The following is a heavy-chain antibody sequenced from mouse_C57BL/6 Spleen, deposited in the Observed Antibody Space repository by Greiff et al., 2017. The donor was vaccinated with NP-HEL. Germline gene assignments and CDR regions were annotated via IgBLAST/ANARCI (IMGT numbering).Heavy chain of an antibody. CDR3: AREEASTTVVARKSAWFAD. CDR1: GYTFTDYY. Sequence: EVQLQQSGPELVKPGASVKISCKASGYTFTDYYMNWVKQSHGKSLEWIRDINPNNGGTSYNQKIKGKATLTVDKSSSTAYMELRSLTSEDSAVYYGAREEASTTVVARKSAWFADWGQGTLVTVSA. J-gene: IGHJ3*01. CDR2: INPNNGGT. V-gene: IGHV1-26*01. D-gene: IGHD1-1*01.